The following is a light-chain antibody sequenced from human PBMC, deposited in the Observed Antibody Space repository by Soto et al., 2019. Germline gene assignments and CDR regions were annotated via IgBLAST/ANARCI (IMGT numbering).Light chain of an antibody. CDR3: MQALQHS. J-gene: IGKJ3*01. CDR2: LGS. V-gene: IGKV2-28*01. Sequence: DIVMTQSPLSLPVTPGEPASISCRSSQSLLHSNGYNYLDWYLQKPGQSPQLLIYLGSNRASGVPDRFRGSGSGKDFTLKISRVEAEDVGVYYCMQALQHSFGPGTKVDIK. CDR1: QSLLHSNGYNY.